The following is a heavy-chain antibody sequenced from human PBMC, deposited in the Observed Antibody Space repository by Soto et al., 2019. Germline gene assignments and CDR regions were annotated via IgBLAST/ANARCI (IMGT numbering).Heavy chain of an antibody. D-gene: IGHD1-1*01. Sequence: QVQLQESGPGLVKPSQTLSLTCTVSGGSLSSGGHYWSLIRQHPGKGLEWIGYIYYSGSTYYNPSRKSRVTKSVDKSMNQFSLKLSSVTAADTAVYYCATGDGTPMLWGQGTLVTVST. J-gene: IGHJ4*02. CDR2: IYYSGST. V-gene: IGHV4-31*03. CDR3: ATGDGTPML. CDR1: GGSLSSGGHY.